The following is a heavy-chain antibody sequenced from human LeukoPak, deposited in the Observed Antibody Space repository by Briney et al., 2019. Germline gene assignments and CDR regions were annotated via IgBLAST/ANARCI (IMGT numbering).Heavy chain of an antibody. Sequence: GGSLRLSCAASGFTFTTAWMSWVRQAPGKGLEWVGRIKSKTDGGTTDYAAPVIGRFTISRDDSKNALYLQMTSLKADDTAVYYCTTSGWFDYWGQGALVTVSS. CDR1: GFTFTTAW. V-gene: IGHV3-15*01. CDR3: TTSGWFDY. D-gene: IGHD6-19*01. J-gene: IGHJ4*02. CDR2: IKSKTDGGTT.